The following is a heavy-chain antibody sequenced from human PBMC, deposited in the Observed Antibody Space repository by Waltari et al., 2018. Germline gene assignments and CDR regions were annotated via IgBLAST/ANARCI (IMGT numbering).Heavy chain of an antibody. D-gene: IGHD2-2*02. Sequence: QVQLQQWGAGLLKPSETLSLTCAVYGGSFSGYYCSWIRQPPGKGLEWIGEINHSGSTNYNPSLKSRVTISVDTSKNQFSLKLSSVTAADTAVYYCARGLGCSSTSCYNYYYYGMDVWGQGTTVTVSS. CDR1: GGSFSGYY. V-gene: IGHV4-34*01. CDR2: INHSGST. CDR3: ARGLGCSSTSCYNYYYYGMDV. J-gene: IGHJ6*02.